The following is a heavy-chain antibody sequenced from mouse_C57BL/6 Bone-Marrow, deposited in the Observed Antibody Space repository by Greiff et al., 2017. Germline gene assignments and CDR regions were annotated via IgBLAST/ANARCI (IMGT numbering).Heavy chain of an antibody. D-gene: IGHD4-1*01. CDR2: IYPRSGNT. CDR1: GYTFTSYG. CDR3: ARRVGRDWFDY. V-gene: IGHV1-81*01. Sequence: VQVVESGAELARPGASVKLSCKASGYTFTSYGISWVKQRTGQGLEWIGEIYPRSGNTYYNEKFKGKATLTADKSSSTAYMELRSLTSEDSAVYFCARRVGRDWFDYWGQGTTLTVSS. J-gene: IGHJ2*01.